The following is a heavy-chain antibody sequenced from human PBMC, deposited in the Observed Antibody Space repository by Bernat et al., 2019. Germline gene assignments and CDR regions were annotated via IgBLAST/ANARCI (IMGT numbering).Heavy chain of an antibody. D-gene: IGHD3-22*01. CDR3: AREHYYRASSGSSIVGGFDM. V-gene: IGHV3-7*01. CDR1: GFSFSFFW. J-gene: IGHJ3*02. Sequence: EVQLVESGGGLVQPGGSLRLSCGASGFSFSFFWMSWVRQAPGKGLEWVANMKQDGSEKYYVDSVKGGFSISRDNAKNSLYLQMNSLRADDTAVYYCAREHYYRASSGSSIVGGFDMWGQGTMVTVSS. CDR2: MKQDGSEK.